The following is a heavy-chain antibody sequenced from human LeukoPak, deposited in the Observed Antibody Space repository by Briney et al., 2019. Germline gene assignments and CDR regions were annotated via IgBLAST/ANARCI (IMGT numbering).Heavy chain of an antibody. J-gene: IGHJ3*02. CDR2: ISDDGTRK. Sequence: GRSLRLSCAASGFTFSSYGIHWVRLAPGKGLEWVAVISDDGTRKYYADSVKGRFTISRDNSKNTLYLQMNSLRAEDTAVYYCAKPPRSSNAFDIWGQGTMVTVSS. V-gene: IGHV3-30*18. CDR3: AKPPRSSNAFDI. CDR1: GFTFSSYG.